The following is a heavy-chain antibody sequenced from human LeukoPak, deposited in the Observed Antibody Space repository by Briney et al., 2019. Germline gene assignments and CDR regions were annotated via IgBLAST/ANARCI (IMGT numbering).Heavy chain of an antibody. Sequence: GGSLRLSCAASGFTFTTYWMAWVRQAPGKGLEWVANIKEDESAKHQADSVKGRFTISRDNAQNSVYLQMSSLRVEDAAVYYCARDVGGSLDYWGQGTLVTVSS. CDR3: ARDVGGSLDY. D-gene: IGHD1-26*01. CDR2: IKEDESAK. V-gene: IGHV3-7*01. CDR1: GFTFTTYW. J-gene: IGHJ4*02.